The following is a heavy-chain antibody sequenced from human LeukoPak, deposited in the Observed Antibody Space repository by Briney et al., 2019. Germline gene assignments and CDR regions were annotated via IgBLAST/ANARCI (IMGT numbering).Heavy chain of an antibody. CDR2: IKKDGSEE. Sequence: GGSLRLSCAASGFTFSSYWMSWVRLAPGKGLEWVANIKKDGSEEYYVDSVKGRFTISRDNAKTSLYLQMNSLRAEDTAVYYCARDLSGVAGYTYGRGIDYWGQGTLVTVSS. D-gene: IGHD5-18*01. CDR1: GFTFSSYW. J-gene: IGHJ4*02. V-gene: IGHV3-7*01. CDR3: ARDLSGVAGYTYGRGIDY.